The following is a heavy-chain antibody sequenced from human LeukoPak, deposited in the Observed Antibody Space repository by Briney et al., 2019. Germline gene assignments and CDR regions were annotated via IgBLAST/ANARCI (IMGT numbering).Heavy chain of an antibody. CDR3: ARVQSSVPAAIHWFDP. V-gene: IGHV4-59*01. CDR1: GGSISSYY. D-gene: IGHD2-2*01. J-gene: IGHJ5*02. CDR2: IYYSGST. Sequence: SETLSLTCTVTGGSISSYYWSWIRRPPGKGLEWIGYIYYSGSTNYNPSLKSRVTISVDTSKNQFSLKLSSVTAADTAVYYCARVQSSVPAAIHWFDPWGQGTLVTVSS.